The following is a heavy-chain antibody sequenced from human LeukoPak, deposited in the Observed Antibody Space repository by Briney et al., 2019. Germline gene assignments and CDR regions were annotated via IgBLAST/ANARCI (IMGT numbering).Heavy chain of an antibody. D-gene: IGHD4-23*01. J-gene: IGHJ4*02. CDR1: GFAFSRFA. V-gene: IGHV3-23*01. CDR2: ISGNGHQT. Sequence: GGSLRLSCSASGFAFSRFAMTWVRHLPGKGLDWVSTISGNGHQTYYGDSVKGRFSVSRDNSKNILYLQMDSLRAEDTAIYYCARTVARIGYWGQGTLVTVSS. CDR3: ARTVARIGY.